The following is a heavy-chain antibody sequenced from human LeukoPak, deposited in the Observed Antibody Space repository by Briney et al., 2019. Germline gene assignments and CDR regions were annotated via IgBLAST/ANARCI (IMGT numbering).Heavy chain of an antibody. V-gene: IGHV3-30*03. CDR1: GFTFSSYG. J-gene: IGHJ4*02. Sequence: GGSLRLSCAASGFTFSSYGMHWVRQAPGKGLEWVAVISYDGSNKYYADSVKGRFTISRDNSKNTLYLQMNSLRAADTAVYYCARARDSSGAHFDYWGQGTLVTVSS. D-gene: IGHD3-22*01. CDR2: ISYDGSNK. CDR3: ARARDSSGAHFDY.